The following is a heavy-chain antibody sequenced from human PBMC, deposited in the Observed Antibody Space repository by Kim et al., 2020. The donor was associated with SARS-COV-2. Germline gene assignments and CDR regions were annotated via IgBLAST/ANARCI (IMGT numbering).Heavy chain of an antibody. J-gene: IGHJ6*02. Sequence: LKSRVTIPVDTSKTQFSLKLSSVTAADTAVYYCARRAARGYYYYYGMDVWGQGTTVTVSS. V-gene: IGHV4-61*07. CDR3: ARRAARGYYYYYGMDV. D-gene: IGHD6-6*01.